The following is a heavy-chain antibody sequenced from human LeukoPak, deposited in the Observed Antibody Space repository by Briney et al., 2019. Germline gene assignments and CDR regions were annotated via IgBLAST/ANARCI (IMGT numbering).Heavy chain of an antibody. CDR1: GFTFSSYS. Sequence: PGGSLRLSCAASGFTFSSYSMNWVRQAPGKGLEWVSYISSSSSTIYYADSVKGRFTISRDNAKNSLYLQMNSLRAEDTAVYYCAKKSRVGATSDRGQGTLVTVSS. CDR2: ISSSSSTI. J-gene: IGHJ4*02. V-gene: IGHV3-48*01. CDR3: AKKSRVGATSD. D-gene: IGHD1-26*01.